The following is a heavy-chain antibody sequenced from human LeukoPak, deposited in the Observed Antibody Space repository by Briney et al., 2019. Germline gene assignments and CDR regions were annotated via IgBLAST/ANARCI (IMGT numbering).Heavy chain of an antibody. J-gene: IGHJ3*02. CDR1: AFTFSSYA. D-gene: IGHD2-15*01. CDR2: ISGGAGGT. Sequence: GGSLRLSCAASAFTFSSYAMHWVRQAPGKGLEWVSGISGGAGGTYYADSVKGRFTISRDNSKNTQYLQMNSLRAEDTAVYYCAKEKDYSDAFDIWGQGTRVTVSS. V-gene: IGHV3-23*01. CDR3: AKEKDYSDAFDI.